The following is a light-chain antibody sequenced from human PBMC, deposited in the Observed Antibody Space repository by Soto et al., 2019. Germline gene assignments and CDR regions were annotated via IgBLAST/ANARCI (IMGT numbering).Light chain of an antibody. Sequence: QSALTQPPSASGAPGQSVTISCTGTSSDVGGYNYVSWYQQYPGKVPKLMVYEVNNRPSGVPDRFSGSKSGNTASLTVSGLQAEDEADYYCTSYAGGNNVFGTGTKGTVL. CDR1: SSDVGGYNY. CDR3: TSYAGGNNV. CDR2: EVN. J-gene: IGLJ1*01. V-gene: IGLV2-8*01.